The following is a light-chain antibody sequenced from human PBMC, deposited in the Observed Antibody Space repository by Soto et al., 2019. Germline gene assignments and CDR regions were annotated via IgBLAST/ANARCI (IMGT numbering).Light chain of an antibody. J-gene: IGKJ1*01. CDR3: QQRSSWPPTIT. V-gene: IGKV1-39*01. Sequence: DIQMTQSPSSLSASVGDRVTITCRASQSISSYLNWYQQKPGKAPKLLISDASSLESGVPSRFSGSGSGTDFTLTISSLEPEDFAVYYCQQRSSWPPTITFGQGTKVDIK. CDR1: QSISSY. CDR2: DAS.